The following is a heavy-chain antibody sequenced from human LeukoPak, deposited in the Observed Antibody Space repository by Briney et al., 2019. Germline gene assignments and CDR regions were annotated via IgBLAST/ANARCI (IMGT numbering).Heavy chain of an antibody. CDR1: GFTFSSYW. J-gene: IGHJ4*02. CDR2: IKQDGSEK. CDR3: AKGDYGDYKFYFDY. V-gene: IGHV3-7*01. D-gene: IGHD4-17*01. Sequence: GGSLRLSCAASGFTFSSYWMSWVRQAPGKGLEWVANIKQDGSEKYYVDSVKGRFTISRDNAKNSLYLQMNSLRAEDTAVYYCAKGDYGDYKFYFDYWGQGTLVTVSS.